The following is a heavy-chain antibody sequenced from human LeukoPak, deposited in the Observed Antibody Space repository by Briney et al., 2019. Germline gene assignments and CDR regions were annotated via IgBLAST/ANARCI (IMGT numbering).Heavy chain of an antibody. CDR2: IYDDGSST. CDR3: ARVRGGSGRSYAADAFDI. Sequence: GGSLRLSCAASGFTFSNYWMHWVRQAPGKGLVWVSRIYDDGSSTSYANSVKGRFTISRDNAKSTLYLQMNSLRAEDTAVYYCARVRGGSGRSYAADAFDIWGQGTMVTVSS. V-gene: IGHV3-74*01. D-gene: IGHD1-26*01. CDR1: GFTFSNYW. J-gene: IGHJ3*02.